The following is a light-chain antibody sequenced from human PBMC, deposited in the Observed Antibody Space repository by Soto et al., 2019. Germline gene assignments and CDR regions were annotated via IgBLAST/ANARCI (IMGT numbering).Light chain of an antibody. Sequence: EIVLTQSPATPSLSPGERATLSCRASQSVSRYLAWYQQKPGQAPRLLIYDASDRATGVPARFSGSGSGTDFTLTISSLEPEDFAVYYCQQRSSWPLTFGGGTKVDIK. CDR2: DAS. V-gene: IGKV3-11*01. CDR1: QSVSRY. J-gene: IGKJ4*01. CDR3: QQRSSWPLT.